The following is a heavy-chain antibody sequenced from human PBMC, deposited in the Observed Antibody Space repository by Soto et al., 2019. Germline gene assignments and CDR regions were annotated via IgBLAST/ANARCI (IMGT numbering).Heavy chain of an antibody. CDR2: ISWNSGSI. V-gene: IGHV3-9*01. D-gene: IGHD2-15*01. J-gene: IGHJ5*02. CDR1: GFTFDDYA. CDR3: AKEGPVADDNNWFDP. Sequence: PGGTLRLSCAASGFTFDDYAMHWVRQAPGKGLEWVSGISWNSGSIGYADSVKGRFTTSRDNAKNSLKLQMNSLRAEDTALYYCAKEGPVADDNNWFDPWGQGTLVTVSS.